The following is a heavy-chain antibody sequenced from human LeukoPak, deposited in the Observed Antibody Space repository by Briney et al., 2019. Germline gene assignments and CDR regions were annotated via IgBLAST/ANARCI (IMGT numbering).Heavy chain of an antibody. CDR3: ARIGYSYGYGMDV. CDR2: FNSDGRSA. J-gene: IGHJ6*02. CDR1: GFTFSTYW. Sequence: GGSLRLSCAASGFTFSTYWMHWVRQAPGKGLVWVSRFNSDGRSAYYADSVKGRFTISRDNAKNSLYLQMNSLGAEDTALYHCARIGYSYGYGMDVWGQGTTVTVSS. V-gene: IGHV3-74*01. D-gene: IGHD5-18*01.